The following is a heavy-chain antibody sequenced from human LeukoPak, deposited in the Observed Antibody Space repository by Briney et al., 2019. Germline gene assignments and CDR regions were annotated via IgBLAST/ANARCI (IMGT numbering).Heavy chain of an antibody. J-gene: IGHJ4*02. CDR3: TRGGGSTGWFRNY. CDR2: VRSKAYGGTT. V-gene: IGHV3-49*04. Sequence: GGSLRLSCLASGFTFGDYAMSWVRQAPGKGLEWVGFVRSKAYGGTTQYAASVKGRLTISRDDSKSIAYLHMNSLKSEDTAVYYCTRGGGSTGWFRNYWGQGTLVTVSS. D-gene: IGHD6-19*01. CDR1: GFTFGDYA.